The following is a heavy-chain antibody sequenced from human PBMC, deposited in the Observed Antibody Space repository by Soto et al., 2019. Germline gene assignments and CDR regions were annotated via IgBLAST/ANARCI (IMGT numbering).Heavy chain of an antibody. CDR2: IYYSGSA. J-gene: IGHJ4*02. D-gene: IGHD1-26*01. V-gene: IGHV4-39*01. CDR1: GGSISSSSYY. Sequence: QLQLQESGPGLVKPSETLSLTCTVSGGSISSSSYYWGWIRQPPGKGLEWIGNIYYSGSAYYNPSLNSRVTISGDTSQNLFSRALTSATAAATAVYYCASLGRKTDSGRWLPFAYWGQGTLVTVSS. CDR3: ASLGRKTDSGRWLPFAY.